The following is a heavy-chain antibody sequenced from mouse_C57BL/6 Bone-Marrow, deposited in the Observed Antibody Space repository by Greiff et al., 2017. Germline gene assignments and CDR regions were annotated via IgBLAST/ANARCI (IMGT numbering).Heavy chain of an antibody. CDR1: GYTFTSYW. CDR3: ARDYGTFFAY. V-gene: IGHV1-64*01. D-gene: IGHD1-1*01. J-gene: IGHJ3*01. CDR2: IHPNSGST. Sequence: VQLQQPGAELVKPGASVTLSCKASGYTFTSYWMHWVKQRPGQGLEWIGMIHPNSGSTNYNEKFKSKATLTVDKSSSTAYMQLSSLTSEDSAVYYCARDYGTFFAYWGQGTLVTVSA.